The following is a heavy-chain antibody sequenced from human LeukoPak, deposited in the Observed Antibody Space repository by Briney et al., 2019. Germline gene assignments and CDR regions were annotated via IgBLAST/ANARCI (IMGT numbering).Heavy chain of an antibody. CDR1: GYTLTELS. CDR2: FDPEDGET. Sequence: ASVKVSCKVSGYTLTELSMHWVRQAPGKGLEWMGGFDPEDGETIYAQKFQGRATMTEDTSTDTAYMELSSLRSEDTAVYYCATAEGYCSSTSCLSFDYWGQGTLVTVSS. D-gene: IGHD2-2*01. V-gene: IGHV1-24*01. CDR3: ATAEGYCSSTSCLSFDY. J-gene: IGHJ4*02.